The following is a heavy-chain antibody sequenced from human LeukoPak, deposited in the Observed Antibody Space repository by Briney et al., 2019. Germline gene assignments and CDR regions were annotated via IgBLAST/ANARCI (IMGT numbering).Heavy chain of an antibody. CDR2: ITWNSGNI. CDR1: GFTFDDYA. V-gene: IGHV3-9*01. CDR3: AKSRGYHGSGREPFDY. D-gene: IGHD3-10*01. J-gene: IGHJ4*02. Sequence: GGSLRLSCAASGFTFDDYAMHWVRQAPGRGLEWVSGITWNSGNIAQADSVKGRFTISRDNAKNSLHLQMGSLRPEDTALYYCAKSRGYHGSGREPFDYWGQGTLVTASS.